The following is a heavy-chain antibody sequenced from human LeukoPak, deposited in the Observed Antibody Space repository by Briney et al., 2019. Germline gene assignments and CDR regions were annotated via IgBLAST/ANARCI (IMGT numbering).Heavy chain of an antibody. V-gene: IGHV3-23*01. CDR3: AKVYSSNYFDY. CDR1: GFTFSSYA. CDR2: ISGSGGST. Sequence: GGSLRLSCAASGFTFSSYAMSWVRQAPGKGLEWVSAISGSGGSTYYADPVKGRFTISRDNSKNTPYLQMNSLRAEDTAVYYCAKVYSSNYFDYWGQGTLVTVSS. D-gene: IGHD6-13*01. J-gene: IGHJ4*02.